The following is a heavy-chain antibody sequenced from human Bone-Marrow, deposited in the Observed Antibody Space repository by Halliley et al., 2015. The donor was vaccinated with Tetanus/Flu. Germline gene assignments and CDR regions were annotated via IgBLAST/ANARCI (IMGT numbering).Heavy chain of an antibody. D-gene: IGHD7-27*01. V-gene: IGHV4-59*01. J-gene: IGHJ5*02. CDR3: ARDFRGDANCFDP. CDR2: IYSTGGA. Sequence: WLGYIYSTGGANYNPSLRSRLPISIDTSKKQLSLKLNSVTAADTAVYYCARDFRGDANCFDPWGQGTLVTVSS.